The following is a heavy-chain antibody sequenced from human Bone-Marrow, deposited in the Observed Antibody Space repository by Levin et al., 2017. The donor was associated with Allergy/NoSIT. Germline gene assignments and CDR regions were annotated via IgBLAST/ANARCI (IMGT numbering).Heavy chain of an antibody. CDR3: ARQGSSWYFDY. V-gene: IGHV4-59*08. CDR1: GGSISPYY. Sequence: ESLKISCTVSGGSISPYYWSWIRQPPGKELEWIAYISYSGTTNYNPSLKSRVTISVDTSENQFSLRLTSVTAADTAVYYCARQGSSWYFDYWGQGILVTVSS. D-gene: IGHD6-13*01. J-gene: IGHJ4*02. CDR2: ISYSGTT.